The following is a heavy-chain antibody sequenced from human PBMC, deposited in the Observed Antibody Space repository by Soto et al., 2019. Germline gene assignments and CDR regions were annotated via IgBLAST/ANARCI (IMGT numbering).Heavy chain of an antibody. CDR3: ARAFYVVATDFRYFDE. CDR2: INHSGST. Sequence: TLSLTCAVYGGSFSGYYWSWIRQPPGKGLEWIGEINHSGSTNYNPSLKSRVTISVDTSKNQFSLKLSSVTAADTAVYYCARAFYVVATDFRYFDEWGQGTLVTVSS. D-gene: IGHD5-12*01. V-gene: IGHV4-34*01. CDR1: GGSFSGYY. J-gene: IGHJ4*02.